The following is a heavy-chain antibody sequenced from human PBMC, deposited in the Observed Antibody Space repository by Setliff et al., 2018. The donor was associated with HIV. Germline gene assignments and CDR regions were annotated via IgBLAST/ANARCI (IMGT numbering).Heavy chain of an antibody. CDR1: GGSISSYS. Sequence: SETLSLTCTVSGGSISSYSWSWIRQPPGKGLEWIGYIYTSGSTYYSPSLKSRLMISVDTSKNQFSLNMTSVTAADTAVYFCARVVYTYYYMDVWGKGTTVTVSS. V-gene: IGHV4-4*08. J-gene: IGHJ6*03. CDR3: ARVVYTYYYMDV. CDR2: IYTSGST. D-gene: IGHD4-4*01.